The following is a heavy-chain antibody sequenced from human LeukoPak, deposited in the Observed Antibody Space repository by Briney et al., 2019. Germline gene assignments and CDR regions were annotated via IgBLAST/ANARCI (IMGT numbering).Heavy chain of an antibody. Sequence: GGSLRLSCAASGFTVSSNYMTWVRQAPGEGLEWVSVIYSDGSTYYADSVKGRFTISRDNSKNTLYLQMNSLRAEDTAVYYCAREKEDYDSSGYYSYFDYWGQGILVTVSS. CDR1: GFTVSSNY. CDR3: AREKEDYDSSGYYSYFDY. D-gene: IGHD3-22*01. V-gene: IGHV3-66*02. CDR2: IYSDGST. J-gene: IGHJ4*02.